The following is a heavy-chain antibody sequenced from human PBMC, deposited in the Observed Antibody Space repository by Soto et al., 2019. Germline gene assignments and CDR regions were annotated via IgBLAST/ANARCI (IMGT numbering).Heavy chain of an antibody. J-gene: IGHJ4*02. CDR1: GYTFTDFY. Sequence: QVQLVQSGAEVKKPGASVMVSCKTSGYTFTDFYINWVRQAPGQGLEWVGWINTNTGGTKPSQRFQGRVTLTRDTSITTAYMELTRLTSEDTAVYFCATQTGTVPNFADHWGQGTLVTVSS. CDR3: ATQTGTVPNFADH. V-gene: IGHV1-2*02. D-gene: IGHD1-1*01. CDR2: INTNTGGT.